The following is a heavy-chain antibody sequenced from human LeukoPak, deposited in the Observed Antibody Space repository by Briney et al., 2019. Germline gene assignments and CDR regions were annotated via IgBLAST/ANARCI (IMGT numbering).Heavy chain of an antibody. CDR3: ARATVIDKEFDY. CDR2: IYYSGST. D-gene: IGHD4-17*01. V-gene: IGHV4-31*03. CDR1: GGSISSGGYY. J-gene: IGHJ4*02. Sequence: PSQTLSLPCTVSGGSISSGGYYWSWIRQHPGKGLEWIGYIYYSGSTYYNPSLKSRVTISVDTSKNQFSLKLSFVTAADTAVYYCARATVIDKEFDYWGQGTLVTVSS.